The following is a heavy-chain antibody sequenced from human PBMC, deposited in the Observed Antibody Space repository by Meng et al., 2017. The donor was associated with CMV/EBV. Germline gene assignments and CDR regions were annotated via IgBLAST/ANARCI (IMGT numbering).Heavy chain of an antibody. D-gene: IGHD4-17*01. CDR1: GFTFSSYG. J-gene: IGHJ6*02. Sequence: GESLKISCAASGFTFSSYGMHWVRQAPGKGLDWVAFIRYDGSNRYYADSVKGRFTISRDNSKNTLYLQMNSLRPEDTAVYYCAKDAPSYGVSPSYYYYGMDVWGQGTTVTVSS. V-gene: IGHV3-30*02. CDR3: AKDAPSYGVSPSYYYYGMDV. CDR2: IRYDGSNR.